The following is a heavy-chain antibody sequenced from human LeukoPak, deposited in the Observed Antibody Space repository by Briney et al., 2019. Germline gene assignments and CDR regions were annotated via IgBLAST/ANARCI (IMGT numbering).Heavy chain of an antibody. CDR2: ISYDGSNE. CDR1: RFTFSSYA. D-gene: IGHD3-10*01. Sequence: GGTLRLSCAASRFTFSSYAMHWVRQAPGKGLEWVAFISYDGSNEYYADSVKGRFTISRDNSKNTLYLQMNSLRAEDTAVYYCASEFYGSGSYYEEFDYGGQGTLVTVSS. J-gene: IGHJ4*02. CDR3: ASEFYGSGSYYEEFDY. V-gene: IGHV3-30*04.